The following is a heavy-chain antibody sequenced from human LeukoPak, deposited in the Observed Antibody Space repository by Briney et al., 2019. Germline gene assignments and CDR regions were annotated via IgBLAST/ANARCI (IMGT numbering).Heavy chain of an antibody. CDR2: IKQDGSEK. CDR1: GFTFSNYW. D-gene: IGHD4-17*01. V-gene: IGHV3-7*01. Sequence: GGSLRLSCAGSGFTFSNYWIHWVRQAPGKGLEWVANIKQDGSEKYYVDSVKGRFTISRDNAKSSLYLQMNSLRAEDTAVYYCARDTVTSFDYWGQGTLVTVSS. J-gene: IGHJ4*02. CDR3: ARDTVTSFDY.